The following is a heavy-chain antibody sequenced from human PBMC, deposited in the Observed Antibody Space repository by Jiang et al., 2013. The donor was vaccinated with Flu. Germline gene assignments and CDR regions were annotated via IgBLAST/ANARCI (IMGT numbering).Heavy chain of an antibody. CDR3: ATTDVEYGDYVDY. CDR1: GFTFSRYS. D-gene: IGHD4/OR15-4a*01. J-gene: IGHJ4*02. V-gene: IGHV3-48*01. CDR2: ISGSSGAI. Sequence: VQLLESGGGLVQPGGSLRLSCAASGFTFSRYSMNWVRLPPGKGLEWVSYISGSSGAIYYADSVKGRFAISRDNDKNSLYLHMNSLRAEDTAVYYCATTDVEYGDYVDYWGPGNPGHRLL.